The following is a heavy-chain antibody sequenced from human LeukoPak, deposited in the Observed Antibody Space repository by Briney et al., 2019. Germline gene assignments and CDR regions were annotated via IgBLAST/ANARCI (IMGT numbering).Heavy chain of an antibody. CDR1: GFNFGDYA. CDR2: ISWNSGNT. Sequence: SLRLSCAASGFNFGDYAMHWVRQGPGKGLEWVSGISWNSGNTGYADSVKGRFTISRDNARKSLYLQMNSLRAEDTALYYCAKAAQYASRGRWWFDPWGRGTLVTVSS. J-gene: IGHJ5*02. CDR3: AKAAQYASRGRWWFDP. D-gene: IGHD2-2*01. V-gene: IGHV3-9*01.